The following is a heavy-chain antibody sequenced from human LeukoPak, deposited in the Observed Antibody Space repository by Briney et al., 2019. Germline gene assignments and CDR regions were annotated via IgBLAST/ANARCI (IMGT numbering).Heavy chain of an antibody. CDR3: ARGSMVRGVMIHYFDY. CDR2: IWYDGSNK. CDR1: GFTFSSYG. V-gene: IGHV3-33*01. D-gene: IGHD3-10*01. Sequence: PGRSLRLSCAASGFTFSSYGMHWVRQAPGKGLEWVAVIWYDGSNKYYADSVNGRFTISRDNSKNTLYLQMNSLRAEDTAVYYCARGSMVRGVMIHYFDYWGQGTLVTVSS. J-gene: IGHJ4*02.